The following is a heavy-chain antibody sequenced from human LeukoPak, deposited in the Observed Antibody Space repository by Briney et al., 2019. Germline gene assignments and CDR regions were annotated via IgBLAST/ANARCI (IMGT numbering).Heavy chain of an antibody. CDR3: ARVDTVTTAPIDY. D-gene: IGHD4-17*01. CDR1: GYSISSSNW. CDR2: IYYSGSI. V-gene: IGHV4-28*05. Sequence: PSDTLSLTCAVSGYSISSSNWWGWIRQPPGKGLEWIGYIYYSGSIYYNPSLKSRVTMSVDTSKNQFSLKLSSVTAADTAVYYCARVDTVTTAPIDYWGQGTLVTVSS. J-gene: IGHJ4*02.